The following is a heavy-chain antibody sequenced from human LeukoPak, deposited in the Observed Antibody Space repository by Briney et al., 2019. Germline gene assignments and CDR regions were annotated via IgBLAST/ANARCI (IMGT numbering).Heavy chain of an antibody. CDR2: IYYSGST. V-gene: IGHV4-59*01. CDR3: ARGGYYYDSGGYFDY. CDR1: GGSISSYY. J-gene: IGHJ4*02. D-gene: IGHD3-22*01. Sequence: PSETLSLTCTVSGGSISSYYWSWIRQPPGKGLEWIGYIYYSGSTNYNPSLKSRVTISVDTSKNQFSLKLSSVTAADTAVYYCARGGYYYDSGGYFDYWGQGTLVTVSS.